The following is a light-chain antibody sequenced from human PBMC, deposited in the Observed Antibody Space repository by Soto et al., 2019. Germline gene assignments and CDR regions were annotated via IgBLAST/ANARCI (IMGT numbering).Light chain of an antibody. CDR3: QQYTTSPFS. V-gene: IGKV3-20*01. CDR2: GAS. J-gene: IGKJ3*01. Sequence: EIVLTQSPGTLSLSPGERATLYCRASQSVGSNYLAWYQQKPGQAPRVLIYGASSRATGIPDRFSGSGSGADFPLTSIRLYPEDISVYYCQQYTTSPFSFGPRTKVDI. CDR1: QSVGSNY.